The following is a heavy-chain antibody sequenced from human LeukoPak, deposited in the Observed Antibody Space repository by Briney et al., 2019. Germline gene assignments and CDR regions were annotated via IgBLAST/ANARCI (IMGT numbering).Heavy chain of an antibody. V-gene: IGHV3-43D*03. D-gene: IGHD3-9*01. CDR1: GFTFDDYA. CDR2: ISWDGGST. J-gene: IGHJ4*02. Sequence: GGSLRLSCAASGFTFDDYAMHWVRQAPGKGLEWVSLISWDGGSTYYADSVKGRFTISRDNSKNSLYLQMNSLRAEDTALYYCAKDASSLRYFDWSFDYWGQGTLVAVSS. CDR3: AKDASSLRYFDWSFDY.